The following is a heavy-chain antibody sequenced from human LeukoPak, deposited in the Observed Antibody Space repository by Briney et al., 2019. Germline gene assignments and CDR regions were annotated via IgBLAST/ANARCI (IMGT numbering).Heavy chain of an antibody. D-gene: IGHD3-16*02. V-gene: IGHV4-4*09. CDR3: AGSLPAPKEFAY. Sequence: SETLSLTCTVSGDSISSYYWSWIRQPPGKGLEWIGYIYTSGTTNYNPSLKSRVTISADTSKNQFSLKLSSVTAADTAVYCCAGSLPAPKEFAYWGQGTLVTVSS. CDR2: IYTSGTT. CDR1: GDSISSYY. J-gene: IGHJ4*02.